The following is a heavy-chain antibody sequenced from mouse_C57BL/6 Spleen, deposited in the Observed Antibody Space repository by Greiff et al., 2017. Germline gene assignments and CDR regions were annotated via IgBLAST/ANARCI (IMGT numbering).Heavy chain of an antibody. V-gene: IGHV1-61*01. J-gene: IGHJ1*03. CDR2: IYPSDSET. D-gene: IGHD2-4*01. CDR3: ARNYDYDGGYFDV. CDR1: GYTFTSYW. Sequence: QVQLQQPGAELVRPGSSVKLSCKASGYTFTSYWMDWVKPRPGQGLEWIGNIYPSDSETHYNQQFKDKDTLTVDKSSSTAYMQLRSLTSEDSAVYSCARNYDYDGGYFDVWGTGTTVTVSS.